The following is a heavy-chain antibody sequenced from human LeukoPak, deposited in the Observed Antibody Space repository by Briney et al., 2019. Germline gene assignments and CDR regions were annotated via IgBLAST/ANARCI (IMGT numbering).Heavy chain of an antibody. V-gene: IGHV3-7*01. Sequence: GGSLRLSCVASGFTFSNYWMSWVRQAPGKGLEWVANIKQDGSEKYYVDSVKGRFTISRDNAKNSLYLQMNSLRAEDTAVYYCAREGIAVAGMDYWGQGTLVTVSS. CDR3: AREGIAVAGMDY. CDR1: GFTFSNYW. J-gene: IGHJ4*02. D-gene: IGHD6-19*01. CDR2: IKQDGSEK.